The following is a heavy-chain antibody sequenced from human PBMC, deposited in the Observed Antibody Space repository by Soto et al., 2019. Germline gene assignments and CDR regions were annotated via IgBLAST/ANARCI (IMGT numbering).Heavy chain of an antibody. Sequence: SETLSLTCTVSGGSISSYRWSWIRQPPGKGLEWIGRLNTYGNTHYNPSLKSRVTVSVDTSRNQFFLTLRSVTAADSAVYHCGRESGETWDYEASWGQGTPVTVSS. V-gene: IGHV4-4*07. D-gene: IGHD1-7*01. J-gene: IGHJ5*02. CDR1: GGSISSYR. CDR3: GRESGETWDYEAS. CDR2: LNTYGNT.